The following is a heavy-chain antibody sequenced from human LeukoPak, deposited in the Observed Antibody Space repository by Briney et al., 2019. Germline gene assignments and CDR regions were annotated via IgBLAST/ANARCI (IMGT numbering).Heavy chain of an antibody. Sequence: GGSLRLSCAASGFTVSSNYMNWVRQAPGKGLEWFSMIYTGGNTFYTDSVKGRFTISGDNSKNTLDLQMNSLRAEDTAVYYCARRGHGYGSPFDYWGQGTLVTVSS. D-gene: IGHD5-18*01. J-gene: IGHJ4*02. V-gene: IGHV3-66*04. CDR1: GFTVSSNY. CDR2: IYTGGNT. CDR3: ARRGHGYGSPFDY.